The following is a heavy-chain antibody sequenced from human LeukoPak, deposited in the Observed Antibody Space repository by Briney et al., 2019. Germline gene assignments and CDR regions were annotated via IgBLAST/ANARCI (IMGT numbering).Heavy chain of an antibody. CDR2: IGYSGTT. V-gene: IGHV4-59*12. CDR1: GGSISSYY. D-gene: IGHD1-26*01. Sequence: SETLSLTCTVSGGSISSYYWSWIRQPPGKGLEWIGYIGYSGTTDYNPSLKSRVTVSLGTSKNQFSLRLSSVTAADTALYYCARDPQVGATTVGFDHWGQGTLVTVSS. J-gene: IGHJ4*02. CDR3: ARDPQVGATTVGFDH.